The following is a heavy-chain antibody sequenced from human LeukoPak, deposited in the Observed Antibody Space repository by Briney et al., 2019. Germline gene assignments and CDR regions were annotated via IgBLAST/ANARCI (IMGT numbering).Heavy chain of an antibody. CDR3: ARFTMVRRVLD. D-gene: IGHD3-10*01. CDR1: GFTVSSNY. CDR2: IYSGGST. V-gene: IGHV3-66*01. Sequence: GGSLRLSCAASGFTVSSNYMSWVRQAPGKGLEWVSVIYSGGSTYYADSVKGRFTISRDNSKNTLYLQMNSLRAEDTAVYYCARFTMVRRVLDWGQGTLVTVSS. J-gene: IGHJ4*02.